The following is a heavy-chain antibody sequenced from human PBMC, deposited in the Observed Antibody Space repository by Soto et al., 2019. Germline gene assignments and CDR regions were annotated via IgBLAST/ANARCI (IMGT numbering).Heavy chain of an antibody. J-gene: IGHJ6*02. Sequence: QVQLEQSGAEVKKPGSSVKVSCKASGGTFSNSAISWVRQAPGQGLEWMGGIMPIFRTPDYAQKFQGRVTITADESXXXAXMELSGLTSDDTAVYYCARDKDRLQLGVNYYYILDVWGQGTTVTVSS. V-gene: IGHV1-69*12. CDR1: GGTFSNSA. D-gene: IGHD5-12*01. CDR3: ARDKDRLQLGVNYYYILDV. CDR2: IMPIFRTP.